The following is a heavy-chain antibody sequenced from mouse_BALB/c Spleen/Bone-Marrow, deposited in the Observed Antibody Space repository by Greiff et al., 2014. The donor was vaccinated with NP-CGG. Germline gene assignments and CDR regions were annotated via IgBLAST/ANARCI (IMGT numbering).Heavy chain of an antibody. Sequence: EVHLVESGGDLVKPGGSLKLSCAASGFTFSSYGMSWGRQTPDKRLEWVATISSGGSNTHYPDSVKGRFTISRDNAKNTLYLQMSSLKSEDTAMYYCARHQRYYAMDYWGQGTSVTVSS. V-gene: IGHV5-6*01. J-gene: IGHJ4*01. CDR3: ARHQRYYAMDY. CDR1: GFTFSSYG. CDR2: ISSGGSNT.